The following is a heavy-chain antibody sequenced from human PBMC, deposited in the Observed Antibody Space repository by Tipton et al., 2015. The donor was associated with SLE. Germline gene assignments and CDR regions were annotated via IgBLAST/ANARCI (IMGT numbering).Heavy chain of an antibody. V-gene: IGHV3-30*04. Sequence: SLRLSCAASGFTFSGSAMHWVRQAPGKGLEWVAVISYDGSNKYYADNSKNTLYLQMNSLRAEDTAVYYCVKDASWSYYDSSGYHPFDYWGQGTLVTVSS. CDR1: GFTFSGSA. D-gene: IGHD3-22*01. CDR2: ISYDGSNK. J-gene: IGHJ4*02. CDR3: VKDASWSYYDSSGYHPFDY.